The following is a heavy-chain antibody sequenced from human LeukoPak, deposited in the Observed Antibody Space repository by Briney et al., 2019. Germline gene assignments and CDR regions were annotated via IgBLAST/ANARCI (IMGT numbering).Heavy chain of an antibody. CDR1: GFTFSSYA. D-gene: IGHD2-21*01. CDR2: ISGSGGST. CDR3: AKAPVTSCRGAYCYPFDS. Sequence: GGSLRLSCAASGFTFSSYAMSWVRQAPGKVLEWVSAISGSGGSTYYADSVRGQFTISRDNSKNTLYLQMNSLRAEDAAVYFCAKAPVTSCRGAYCYPFDSWGQGTLVTVSS. J-gene: IGHJ4*02. V-gene: IGHV3-23*01.